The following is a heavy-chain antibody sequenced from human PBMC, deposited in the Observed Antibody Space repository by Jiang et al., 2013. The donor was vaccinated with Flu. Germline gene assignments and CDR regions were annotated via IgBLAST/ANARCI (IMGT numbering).Heavy chain of an antibody. J-gene: IGHJ4*02. V-gene: IGHV4-30-4*08. CDR2: IYYSGST. D-gene: IGHD5-24*01. CDR3: ARDLGMGRRGAGWLQPPDY. Sequence: GSGLVKPSQTLSLTCTVSGGSISSGDYYWSWIRQPPGKGLEWIGYIYYSGSTYYNPSLKSRVTISVDTSKNQFSLKLSSVTAADTAVYYCARDLGMGRRGAGWLQPPDYWGQGTLVTVSS. CDR1: GGSISSGDYY.